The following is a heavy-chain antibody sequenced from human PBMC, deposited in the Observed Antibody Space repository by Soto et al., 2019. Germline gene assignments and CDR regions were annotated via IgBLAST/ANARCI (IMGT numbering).Heavy chain of an antibody. V-gene: IGHV3-30*02. J-gene: IGHJ4*02. D-gene: IGHD3-10*01. Sequence: PGGSLRLSCAASGFTFSSYGMHWVRQAPGKGLEWVAVIWYDGSNKYYVDSVKGRFTISRDNSKNTLYLQMDSLRAEDTAVYYCAKGEVRGIIPSYFDYWGLGTLVTVS. CDR3: AKGEVRGIIPSYFDY. CDR2: IWYDGSNK. CDR1: GFTFSSYG.